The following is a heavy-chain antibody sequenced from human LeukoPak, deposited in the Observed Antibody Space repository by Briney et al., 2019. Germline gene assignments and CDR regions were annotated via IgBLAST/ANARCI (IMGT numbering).Heavy chain of an antibody. V-gene: IGHV3-53*01. CDR2: IYSGGST. Sequence: PGGSLRLSCAASGFTVSSNYMSWVRQAPGKGLEWVSVIYSGGSTYYADSVKGRFTISRDNSKNTLYLQMNSLRAEDTAVYYCARGVVVVINGQYYYYGMDVWGQGTTVTVSS. D-gene: IGHD3-22*01. CDR1: GFTVSSNY. J-gene: IGHJ6*02. CDR3: ARGVVVVINGQYYYYGMDV.